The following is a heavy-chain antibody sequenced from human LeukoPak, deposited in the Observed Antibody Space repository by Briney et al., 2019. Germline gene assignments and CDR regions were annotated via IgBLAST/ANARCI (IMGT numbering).Heavy chain of an antibody. Sequence: SETLSLTCTVSSGSVSSTIYYWGWIRQPPGKGLEWIGSIYNSGSTYYNPALKSRVTISVDTSKNQFSLKMNSVTAADTALYYCARTDGNSFYPYYYMDVWGKGTTVTVSS. V-gene: IGHV4-39*07. CDR3: ARTDGNSFYPYYYMDV. D-gene: IGHD3-16*02. CDR2: IYNSGST. J-gene: IGHJ6*03. CDR1: SGSVSSTIYY.